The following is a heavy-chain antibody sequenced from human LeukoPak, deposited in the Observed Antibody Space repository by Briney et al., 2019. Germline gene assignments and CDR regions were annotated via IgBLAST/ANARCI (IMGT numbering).Heavy chain of an antibody. D-gene: IGHD6-13*01. J-gene: IGHJ5*02. V-gene: IGHV4-39*01. CDR1: GGSISNSNYY. CDR2: IYYSGST. Sequence: SETLSLTCTVSGGSISNSNYYWGWIRQPPGKGLEWIGSIYYSGSTYCNPSLKSRVTISVDTSKNQFSLKLSSVTAADTAVYYCARHGGAAAGTTDMDNWFDPWGQGTLVTVSS. CDR3: ARHGGAAAGTTDMDNWFDP.